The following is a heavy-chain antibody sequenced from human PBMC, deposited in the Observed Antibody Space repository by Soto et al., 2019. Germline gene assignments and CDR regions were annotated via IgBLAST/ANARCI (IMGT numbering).Heavy chain of an antibody. CDR1: GGSISSSNL. CDR2: IYHSGST. D-gene: IGHD6-19*01. Sequence: SETLSLTCPVSGGSISSSNLWNWVRKPPGKGLEWIGEIYHSGSTNYNPSLKSRVTISVDKSKNQFSLKLSSVTAADTAVYYCARASTPGIAVAGIVYYYYYGMDVWGQGTTVTVS. V-gene: IGHV4-4*02. J-gene: IGHJ6*02. CDR3: ARASTPGIAVAGIVYYYYYGMDV.